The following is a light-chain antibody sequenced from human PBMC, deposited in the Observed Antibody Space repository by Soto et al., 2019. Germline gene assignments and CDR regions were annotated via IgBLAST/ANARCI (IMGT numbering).Light chain of an antibody. CDR2: ENN. CDR3: ETWDSSLSAGV. Sequence: QSVLTQPPSVSAAPGQKVTIPCSGSSCNMGNNYVSWYQQLPGTAPKLLIYENNKRPSGIPDRFSGSKSGTSATLGITGLQTGDEADYYCETWDSSLSAGVFGGGTKLTVL. V-gene: IGLV1-51*02. CDR1: SCNMGNNY. J-gene: IGLJ3*02.